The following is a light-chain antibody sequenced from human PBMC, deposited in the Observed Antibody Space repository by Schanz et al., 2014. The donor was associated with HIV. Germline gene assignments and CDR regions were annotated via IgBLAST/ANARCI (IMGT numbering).Light chain of an antibody. CDR2: GAS. J-gene: IGKJ1*01. CDR3: QQYGSSRT. V-gene: IGKV3-20*01. CDR1: QSVRNRY. Sequence: EIVLTQSPGTLSLSPGERATLSCRASQSVRNRYLAWYKQNDGQAPRLLIYGASNRATGIPDRFSGSGSGTDFTLTISRLEPEDFAVYYCQQYGSSRTFGQGTKVEIK.